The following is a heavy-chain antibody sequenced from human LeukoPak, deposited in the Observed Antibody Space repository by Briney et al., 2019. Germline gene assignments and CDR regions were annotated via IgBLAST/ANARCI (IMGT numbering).Heavy chain of an antibody. CDR3: ARDPGRDVDY. CDR1: GFTFSSYW. J-gene: IGHJ4*02. CDR2: INTDGTST. D-gene: IGHD3-10*01. V-gene: IGHV3-74*01. Sequence: GGSLRLSCAASGFTFSSYWMHWVRQVPGKGLVWVSRINTDGTSTNYADSVKGRFTIPRDNAKNTLYLQMNSLRAEDTAVYYCARDPGRDVDYWGQGTLVTVSS.